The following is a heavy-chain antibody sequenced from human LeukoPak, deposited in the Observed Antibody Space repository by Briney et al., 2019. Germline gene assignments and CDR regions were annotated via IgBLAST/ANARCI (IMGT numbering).Heavy chain of an antibody. Sequence: AGGSLRLSCAASGFTFSTYWMTWVRQAPGKGLEWVTNIKQDGSEKYYVDSVKGRFTVSRDNAKNSLFLQMNSLGAEDTAVYYCARVSDGNNFDYWGQGALVAVSS. CDR2: IKQDGSEK. CDR1: GFTFSTYW. V-gene: IGHV3-7*01. CDR3: ARVSDGNNFDY. J-gene: IGHJ4*02.